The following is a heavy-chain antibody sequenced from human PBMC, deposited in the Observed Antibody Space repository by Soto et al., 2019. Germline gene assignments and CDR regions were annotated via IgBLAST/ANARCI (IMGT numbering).Heavy chain of an antibody. V-gene: IGHV4-39*01. D-gene: IGHD2-21*02. CDR1: GGSISSSSYY. J-gene: IGHJ4*02. Sequence: SETLSLTCTVSGGSISSSSYYCGWIRQPPGKGLEWIGSIYYSGSTYYNPSLKSRVTISVDTSKNQFSLKLSSVTAADTAVYYCAKGRASDCPGCTQDYWGQGTLVTVSS. CDR2: IYYSGST. CDR3: AKGRASDCPGCTQDY.